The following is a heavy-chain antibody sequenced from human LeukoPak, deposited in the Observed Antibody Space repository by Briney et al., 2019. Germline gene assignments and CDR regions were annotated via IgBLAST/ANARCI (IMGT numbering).Heavy chain of an antibody. CDR3: ARDRSKVTAYDDALDI. CDR2: ISDIGTTK. CDR1: GFTFSSYE. V-gene: IGHV3-48*03. D-gene: IGHD2-21*02. J-gene: IGHJ3*02. Sequence: GGSLRLSCAASGFTFSSYELNWVRQAPGKGLEWVSYISDIGTTKHYADSVKGRFTISRDNAKNSLYLQMNSLTAEDTAVYYCARDRSKVTAYDDALDIWGQGTMVIVSS.